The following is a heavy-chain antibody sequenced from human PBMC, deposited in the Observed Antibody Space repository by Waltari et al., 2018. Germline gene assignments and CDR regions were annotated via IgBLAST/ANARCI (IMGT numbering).Heavy chain of an antibody. CDR3: ARQNIHSYGYGYFDF. D-gene: IGHD5-18*01. Sequence: EVQLEQSGAEVKKPGESLKISCNGSGYSFAKYWIGWGGPMPGKGLEWMGIIYPGESNTQYSLSFQGQATISADTSISTAYLQWSSLKASDTAIYFCARQNIHSYGYGYFDFWGQGTLVTVSS. J-gene: IGHJ4*02. V-gene: IGHV5-51*01. CDR1: GYSFAKYW. CDR2: IYPGESNT.